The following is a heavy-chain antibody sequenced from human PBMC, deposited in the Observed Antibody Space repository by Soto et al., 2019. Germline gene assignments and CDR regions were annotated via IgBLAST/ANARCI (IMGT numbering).Heavy chain of an antibody. J-gene: IGHJ5*02. CDR1: GYTFTSYG. CDR3: ARDLYSGYESKELDP. CDR2: ISAYNGNT. D-gene: IGHD5-12*01. Sequence: ASVKVSCKASGYTFTSYGISWVRQAPGQGLEWMGWISAYNGNTNYAQKLQGRVTMTTDTSTSTAYMELRSLRSDDTAVYYCARDLYSGYESKELDPWGQGTLVTVSS. V-gene: IGHV1-18*01.